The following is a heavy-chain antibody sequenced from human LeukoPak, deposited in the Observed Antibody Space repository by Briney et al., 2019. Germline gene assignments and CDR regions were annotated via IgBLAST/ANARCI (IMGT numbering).Heavy chain of an antibody. Sequence: GGSLRLSCAASEFTFSTYWMHWVRQATGKGLVWVSRIRPEGTTTAYADSVKGRFTISRDNAKNTLFLQMNSLSAEDTAVYYCARDLDWILFDYWGQGTLVTVSS. V-gene: IGHV3-74*03. CDR3: ARDLDWILFDY. D-gene: IGHD3-9*01. CDR2: IRPEGTTT. CDR1: EFTFSTYW. J-gene: IGHJ4*02.